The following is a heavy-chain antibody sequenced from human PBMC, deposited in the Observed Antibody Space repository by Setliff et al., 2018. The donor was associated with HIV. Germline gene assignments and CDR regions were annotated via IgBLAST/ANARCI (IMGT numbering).Heavy chain of an antibody. V-gene: IGHV4-61*05. CDR3: ARGSTYQVDP. CDR2: IYYSGST. CDR1: GDSISGSYY. Sequence: SETLSLTCAVSGDSISGSYYWAWIRQPPGKGLEWIGYIYYSGSTNYNPSLKSRITISVDTSKNQFSLKLSSVTAADTAIYYCARGSTYQVDPWGQGTLVTVSS. J-gene: IGHJ5*02. D-gene: IGHD3-10*01.